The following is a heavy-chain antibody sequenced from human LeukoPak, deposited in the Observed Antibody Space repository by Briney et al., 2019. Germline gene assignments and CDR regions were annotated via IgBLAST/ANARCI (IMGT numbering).Heavy chain of an antibody. CDR1: GFTFSSYS. D-gene: IGHD2-15*01. V-gene: IGHV3-21*01. CDR2: ISSSSSYI. J-gene: IGHJ6*02. Sequence: GGSLRLSCAASGFTFSSYSMNWVRQAPGKGLERVSSISSSSSYIYYADSVKGRFTISRDNAKNSLYLQMNSLRAEDTAVYYCAREVVVVAAISYYYYYGMDVWGQGTTVTVSS. CDR3: AREVVVVAAISYYYYYGMDV.